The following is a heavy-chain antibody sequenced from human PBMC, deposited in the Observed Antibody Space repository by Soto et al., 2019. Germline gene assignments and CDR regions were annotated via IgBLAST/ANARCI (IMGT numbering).Heavy chain of an antibody. CDR2: IYYSGNT. D-gene: IGHD2-21*02. V-gene: IGHV4-30-4*01. J-gene: IGHJ4*02. CDR3: CRPFLENGYCLDF. Sequence: PSETLSLTCTVSGDSISSCDNYWGWFRQPPGKGLEWIGYIYYSGNTYYNPSLKSRVTISVDTSKNQFSLNLSSVTAADTAVYYFCRPFLENGYCLDFWGQGTVVTVSS. CDR1: GDSISSCDNY.